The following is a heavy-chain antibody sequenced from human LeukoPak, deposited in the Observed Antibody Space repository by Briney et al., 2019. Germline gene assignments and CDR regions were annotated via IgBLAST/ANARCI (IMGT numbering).Heavy chain of an antibody. CDR2: IYYSGST. CDR3: ARARVLNWMAYYFDY. J-gene: IGHJ4*02. V-gene: IGHV4-59*01. D-gene: IGHD5-24*01. Sequence: SETLSLTCTVSGGSISSYYWSWIRQPPGKGLEWIGYIYYSGSTNYNPSLKSRVTISVDTSKNQFSLKLSSVTAADTAVYYCARARVLNWMAYYFDYWGQGTLVTVSS. CDR1: GGSISSYY.